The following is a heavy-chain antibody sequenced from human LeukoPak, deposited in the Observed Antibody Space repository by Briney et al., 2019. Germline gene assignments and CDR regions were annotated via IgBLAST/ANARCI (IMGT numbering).Heavy chain of an antibody. J-gene: IGHJ1*01. Sequence: SETLSLTCTVSGGSISTYYWSWIRQPAGKGLEWIGRIYTSGSTNYNPSLKSRVTMSVDTSKDQFSLKLSSVNAADTAMYYCARHRSPLESFHHWGQGTLVTVSS. D-gene: IGHD3-3*01. CDR2: IYTSGST. CDR1: GGSISTYY. CDR3: ARHRSPLESFHH. V-gene: IGHV4-4*07.